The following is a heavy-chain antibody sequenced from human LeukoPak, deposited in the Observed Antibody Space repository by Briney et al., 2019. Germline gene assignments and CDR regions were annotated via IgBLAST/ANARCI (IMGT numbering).Heavy chain of an antibody. J-gene: IGHJ6*03. CDR3: AGLRGVYYYMDV. CDR2: ISSSSTYI. CDR1: GFTFSDYS. Sequence: GGSLRLSCAVSGFTFSDYSMNWVRQAPGKGLEWVSSISSSSTYIYYADSVQGRFTISRDSADDSLFLQMNSLRAEDTAVYYCAGLRGVYYYMDVWGKGTTVTVSS. D-gene: IGHD3-10*01. V-gene: IGHV3-21*04.